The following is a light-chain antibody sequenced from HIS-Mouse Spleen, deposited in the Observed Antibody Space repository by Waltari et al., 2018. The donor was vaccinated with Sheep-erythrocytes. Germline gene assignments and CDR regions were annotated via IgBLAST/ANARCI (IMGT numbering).Light chain of an antibody. J-gene: IGLJ2*01. V-gene: IGLV2-11*01. CDR3: CSYAGSYTLV. CDR2: DVS. CDR1: SSTGCGYNY. Sequence: QSALTQPRYVSGSPGQSVPLLCPGTSSTGCGYNYVSGYQQHPGKAPKLMIYDVSTRPSGVPDRFSGSKSGNTASLTISGLQAEDEADYYCCSYAGSYTLVFGGGTKLTVL.